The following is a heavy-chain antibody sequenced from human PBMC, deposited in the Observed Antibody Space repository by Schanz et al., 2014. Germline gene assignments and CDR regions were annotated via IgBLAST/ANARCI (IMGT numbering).Heavy chain of an antibody. CDR3: VKDLQRELLRDDHYYGMDV. CDR1: GFTFSSYG. D-gene: IGHD1-26*01. Sequence: QVQLVESGGGVVQPGRSLRLSCAASGFTFSSYGMHWVRQVPGKGLEWGAVVCYDGSKKYYADSVKGRFTTSRDNSKNTMYLQMNSLRAEDTAVYYCVKDLQRELLRDDHYYGMDVWGQGTTVTVSS. V-gene: IGHV3-33*06. J-gene: IGHJ6*02. CDR2: VCYDGSKK.